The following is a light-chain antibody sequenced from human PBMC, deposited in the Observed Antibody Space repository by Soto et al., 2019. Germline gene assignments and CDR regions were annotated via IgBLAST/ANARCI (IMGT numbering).Light chain of an antibody. J-gene: IGLJ1*01. CDR1: SDDVGAFNY. CDR2: EVS. V-gene: IGLV2-14*01. Sequence: QSALTQPASVSGSPGQSITISCTGTSDDVGAFNYVSWYQQHPGTAPKLMIFEVSRRPSGVSNRFSGSKSGNTASLTISGLQAEDEADYYCTSYASSVNYVFGTGTKVTVL. CDR3: TSYASSVNYV.